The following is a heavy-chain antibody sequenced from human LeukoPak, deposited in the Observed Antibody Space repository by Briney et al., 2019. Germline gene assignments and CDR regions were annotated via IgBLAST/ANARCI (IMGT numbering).Heavy chain of an antibody. Sequence: ASVKVSCKVSGYTLTELSMHWVRQAPGKGLEWMGGFDPEDGETIYAQKFQGRVTMTEDTSTDTAYMELSSLRSEDTAVYYCATEPVVPATSRATYYYMDVWGEGTTVTVSS. CDR1: GYTLTELS. V-gene: IGHV1-24*01. CDR3: ATEPVVPATSRATYYYMDV. J-gene: IGHJ6*03. CDR2: FDPEDGET. D-gene: IGHD2-2*01.